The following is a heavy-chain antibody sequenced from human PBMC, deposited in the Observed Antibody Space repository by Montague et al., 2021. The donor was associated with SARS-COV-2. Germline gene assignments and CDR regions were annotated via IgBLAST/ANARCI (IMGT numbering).Heavy chain of an antibody. J-gene: IGHJ2*01. D-gene: IGHD6-19*01. CDR3: ARSTFYSSGWWDNWYFDL. CDR2: FYTTGST. V-gene: IGHV4-4*07. CDR1: SGSISSYY. Sequence: SETLSLTCTVSSGSISSYYWSWIRQPAGKGLEWIGRFYTTGSTNYNPSLKSRVTMSVDTSKNQFSLKLSSVTAADTAVYYCARSTFYSSGWWDNWYFDLWGRGTLVTVSS.